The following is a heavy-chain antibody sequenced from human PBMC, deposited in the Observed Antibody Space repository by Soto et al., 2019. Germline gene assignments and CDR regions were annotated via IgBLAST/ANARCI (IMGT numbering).Heavy chain of an antibody. V-gene: IGHV3-21*01. CDR3: ARSLYYYDSSGYYTVDY. CDR2: ISSSSSYI. J-gene: IGHJ4*02. Sequence: GGSLRLSCAASGFTFSSYSMNWVRQAPGKGLEWVSSISSSSSYIYYADSVKGRFTISRDNAKNSLYLQMNSLRAEDTAVYYCARSLYYYDSSGYYTVDYWGQGTLVTVSS. CDR1: GFTFSSYS. D-gene: IGHD3-22*01.